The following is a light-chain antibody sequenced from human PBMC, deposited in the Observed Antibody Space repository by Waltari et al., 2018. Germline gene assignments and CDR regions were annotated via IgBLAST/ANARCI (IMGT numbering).Light chain of an antibody. CDR2: AAS. J-gene: IGKJ2*03. CDR3: LQYNSNPYS. CDR1: QGISTY. V-gene: IGKV1-17*01. Sequence: DIPSTQSPSSLYASAGDRVTITCRASQGISTYLNWYQQKPGKPPKRLIYAASTLESGVPSRFSGSGSGTDFTLTISSLQPEDFATYYCLQYNSNPYSFGQGTKVEIK.